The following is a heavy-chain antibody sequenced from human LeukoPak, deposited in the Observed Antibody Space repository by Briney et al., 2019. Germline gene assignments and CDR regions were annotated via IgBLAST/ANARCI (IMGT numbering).Heavy chain of an antibody. CDR1: GGSFSGYY. CDR2: INHSGST. CDR3: ARVTGEEGFDY. Sequence: SETLSLTCAVYGGSFSGYYWSWIRQPPGKGLEWIGEINHSGSTNCNPSLKSRVTISVDTSKNQFSLKLSSVTAADTAVYYCARVTGEEGFDYWGQGTLVTVSS. D-gene: IGHD2-21*01. V-gene: IGHV4-34*01. J-gene: IGHJ4*02.